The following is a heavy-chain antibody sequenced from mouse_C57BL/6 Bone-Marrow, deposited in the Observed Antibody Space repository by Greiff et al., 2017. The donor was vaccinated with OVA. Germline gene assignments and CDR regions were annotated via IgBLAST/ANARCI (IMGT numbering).Heavy chain of an antibody. J-gene: IGHJ4*01. CDR2: ISSGGSYT. D-gene: IGHD2-5*01. CDR1: GFTFSSYG. Sequence: EVQLVESGGDLVKPGGSLKLSCAASGFTFSSYGMSWVRQTPDKRLEWVATISSGGSYTYYPASVKGRFTISRDNAKNTLYLQMSSLKSEDTAMYYCARHSPTIVTTRYAMDYWGQGTSVTVSS. V-gene: IGHV5-6*01. CDR3: ARHSPTIVTTRYAMDY.